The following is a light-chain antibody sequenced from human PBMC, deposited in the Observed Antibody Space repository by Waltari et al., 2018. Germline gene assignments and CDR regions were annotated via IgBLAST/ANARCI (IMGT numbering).Light chain of an antibody. CDR2: EVS. CDR3: SSFAGTNNFVV. Sequence: QSALTQPPSASGSPGQSVTISCTGTSSDVGGYNYVSWYQQHPGKAPKLMIYEVSQRPSGGPDRFSGSKSGDTASLTVSGLQAEDEADYYCSSFAGTNNFVVFGGGTKLTV. J-gene: IGLJ2*01. CDR1: SSDVGGYNY. V-gene: IGLV2-8*01.